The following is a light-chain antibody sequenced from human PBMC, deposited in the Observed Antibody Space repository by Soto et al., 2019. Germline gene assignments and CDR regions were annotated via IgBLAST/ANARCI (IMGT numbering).Light chain of an antibody. CDR2: ATS. J-gene: IGKJ2*01. Sequence: EIVLTQSPGSLCLSPGERATLSCRASRSVDSTYLAWYQQKPDQSPRLLIYATSTRAAGIPDRFSGSGSGTDFTLTISRLEPDDVAVYYCQQYDTSPPMYTFGQGTKVDIK. V-gene: IGKV3-20*01. CDR1: RSVDSTY. CDR3: QQYDTSPPMYT.